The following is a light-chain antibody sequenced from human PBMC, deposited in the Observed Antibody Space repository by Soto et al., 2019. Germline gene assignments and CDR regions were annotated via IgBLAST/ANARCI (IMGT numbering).Light chain of an antibody. CDR3: QQRRSWQVT. J-gene: IGKJ5*01. CDR2: DAS. CDR1: QSVSRK. Sequence: EIVMTESPATVSVSRGERAPLLRGPSQSVSRKLAWYQHKPGQAPRLLIYDASKRATGIPARFSGSGSGTNFTLTISSLEPEDFAVYYCQQRRSWQVTFGQGTRLEIK. V-gene: IGKV3D-11*02.